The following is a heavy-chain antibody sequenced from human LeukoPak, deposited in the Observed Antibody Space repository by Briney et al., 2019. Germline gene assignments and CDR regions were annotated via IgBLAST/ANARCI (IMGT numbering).Heavy chain of an antibody. Sequence: GRSLRPSCAASGFTFSSYAMHWVRQAPGKGLEWVAVISYDGSNKYYADSVKGRFTISRDNSKNTLYLQMNSLRAEDTAVYYCARDLNYYDSSGYSLGAFDIWGQGTMVTVSS. CDR2: ISYDGSNK. J-gene: IGHJ3*02. D-gene: IGHD3-22*01. CDR1: GFTFSSYA. V-gene: IGHV3-30-3*01. CDR3: ARDLNYYDSSGYSLGAFDI.